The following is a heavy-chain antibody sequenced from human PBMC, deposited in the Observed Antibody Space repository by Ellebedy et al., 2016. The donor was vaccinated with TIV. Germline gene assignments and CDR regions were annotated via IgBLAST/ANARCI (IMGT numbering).Heavy chain of an antibody. CDR3: GRDGVWGGGY. V-gene: IGHV3-74*01. D-gene: IGHD2-8*01. CDR1: GFTFSSYW. J-gene: IGHJ4*02. CDR2: INNDGSST. Sequence: GESLKISXAASGFTFSSYWMHWVRQAPGKGLVLVSRINNDGSSTNYADSVKGRFTISRDNAKNTLHLQMNSLRAEDTAVYYCGRDGVWGGGYWGQGTLVTVSS.